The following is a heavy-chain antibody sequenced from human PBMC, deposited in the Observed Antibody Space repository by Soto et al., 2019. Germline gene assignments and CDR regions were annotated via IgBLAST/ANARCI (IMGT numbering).Heavy chain of an antibody. D-gene: IGHD3-9*01. CDR3: AGDTPAGFDWLYGAEYFQH. CDR1: GDSYTSYA. CDR2: INAGNGNR. V-gene: IGHV1-3*01. Sequence: ASVKVSLKACGDSYTSYAMHWVRQAPDQRLEWMGWINAGNGNRKYSQKVQGRVTITRDTCESTAYMELRSMRSEDTAVYYCAGDTPAGFDWLYGAEYFQHWGQGTLVTVSS. J-gene: IGHJ1*01.